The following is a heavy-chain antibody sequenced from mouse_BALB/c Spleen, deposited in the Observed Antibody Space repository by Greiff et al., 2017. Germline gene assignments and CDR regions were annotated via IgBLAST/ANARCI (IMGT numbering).Heavy chain of an antibody. CDR2: IDPANGNT. V-gene: IGHV14-3*02. CDR3: ASPYGSSYDWFAY. Sequence: DVKLQESGAELVKPGASVKLSCTASGFNIKDTYMHWVKQRPEQGLEWIGRIDPANGNTKYDPKFQGKATITADTSSNTAYLQLSSLTSEDTAVYYCASPYGSSYDWFAYWGQGTLVTVSA. D-gene: IGHD1-1*01. CDR1: GFNIKDTY. J-gene: IGHJ3*01.